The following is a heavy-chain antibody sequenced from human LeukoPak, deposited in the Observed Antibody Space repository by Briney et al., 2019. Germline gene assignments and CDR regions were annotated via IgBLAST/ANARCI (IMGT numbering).Heavy chain of an antibody. CDR3: ARDWYSYGFDY. Sequence: SETLSLTCTVSGDSISSSGYYWGWIRQPPGKGLEWIGYIYYSGSTYYNPSLKSRVTISVDTSKNQFSLKLSSVTAADTAVYYCARDWYSYGFDYWGQGTLVTVSS. CDR1: GDSISSSGYY. V-gene: IGHV4-31*03. D-gene: IGHD5-18*01. J-gene: IGHJ4*02. CDR2: IYYSGST.